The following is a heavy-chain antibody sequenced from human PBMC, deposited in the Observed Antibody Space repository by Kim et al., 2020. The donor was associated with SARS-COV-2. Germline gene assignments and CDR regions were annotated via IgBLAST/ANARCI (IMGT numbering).Heavy chain of an antibody. V-gene: IGHV3-48*01. CDR3: ASLYGMDG. Sequence: SRTIYYAECGKGRFTISRDNARNSLYLQMNSLRAEDTAVYYCASLYGMDGWGQGTTVTVSS. J-gene: IGHJ6*02. CDR2: SRTI.